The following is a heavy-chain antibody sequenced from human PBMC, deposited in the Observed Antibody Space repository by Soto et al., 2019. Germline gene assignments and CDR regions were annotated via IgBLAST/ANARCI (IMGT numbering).Heavy chain of an antibody. Sequence: SSETLSLTCTVSGGSISSHSWSWIRQPPGKGLEWIGYIYYSGSTDYNPSLKSRVTISVDTSKNQFSLKLSSVTAADTAVYYCARLRYFDWLLPYYFDYWGQGTLVTVSS. V-gene: IGHV4-59*08. D-gene: IGHD3-9*01. CDR3: ARLRYFDWLLPYYFDY. CDR2: IYYSGST. CDR1: GGSISSHS. J-gene: IGHJ4*02.